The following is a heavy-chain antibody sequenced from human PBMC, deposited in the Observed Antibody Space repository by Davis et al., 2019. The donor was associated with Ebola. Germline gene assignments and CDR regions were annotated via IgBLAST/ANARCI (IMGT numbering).Heavy chain of an antibody. J-gene: IGHJ2*01. CDR2: IDPSGTT. Sequence: MPGGSLRLSCAVSGGSVSSSNWWSWVRQAPGKGLEWLGEIDPSGTTNSNPSLKSRVTLSVDKSKNHVLLNLNSVTAADTAVYYCARSPGRSLVVTALSRNFDLWGRGTLVTVSS. V-gene: IGHV4-4*02. D-gene: IGHD2-21*02. CDR1: GGSVSSSNW. CDR3: ARSPGRSLVVTALSRNFDL.